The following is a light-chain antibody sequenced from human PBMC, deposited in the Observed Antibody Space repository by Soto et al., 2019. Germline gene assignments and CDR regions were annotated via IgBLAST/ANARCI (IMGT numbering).Light chain of an antibody. J-gene: IGLJ1*01. V-gene: IGLV2-14*01. CDR2: DVS. CDR3: SSYTGSSTLYV. CDR1: SSDVGGYKY. Sequence: QLVLTQPASVSGSPGQSITISCTGTSSDVGGYKYVSWYQQHPGKAPKVMIYDVSNRPSGVSNRFSGSKSGNTASLTISGLQAEDEADYYCSSYTGSSTLYVFGTGTKLTVL.